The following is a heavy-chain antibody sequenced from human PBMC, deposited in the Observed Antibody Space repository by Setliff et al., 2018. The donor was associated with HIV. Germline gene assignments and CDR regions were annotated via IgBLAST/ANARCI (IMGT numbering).Heavy chain of an antibody. CDR3: ARRTSGPAGVDY. Sequence: LSLTCAVYGGSLSGYYWSWVRQAPGKGLEWVSAISGSGGSTYYADSVKGRFTISKDNSQNTVYLQMDNLRPEDTALYYCARRTSGPAGVDYWGQGTLVTVSS. CDR1: GGSLSGYY. J-gene: IGHJ4*02. V-gene: IGHV3-23*01. D-gene: IGHD2-2*01. CDR2: ISGSGGST.